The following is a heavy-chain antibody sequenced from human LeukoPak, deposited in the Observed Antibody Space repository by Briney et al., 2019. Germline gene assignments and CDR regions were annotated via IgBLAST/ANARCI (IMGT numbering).Heavy chain of an antibody. CDR2: ISWNSGSI. CDR1: GFTFDDYA. J-gene: IGHJ4*02. V-gene: IGHV3-9*01. D-gene: IGHD3-3*02. CDR3: ANLAYTDY. Sequence: GGSLRLSCAASGFTFDDYAMHWVRHAPGKGLEWVSGISWNSGSIGYADSVKGRFTISRDNAKNSLYLQMNSLRAEDTALYYCANLAYTDYWGQGTLVTVSS.